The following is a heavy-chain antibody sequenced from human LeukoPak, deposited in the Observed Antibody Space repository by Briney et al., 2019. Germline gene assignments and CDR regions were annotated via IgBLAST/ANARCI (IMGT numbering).Heavy chain of an antibody. D-gene: IGHD2-8*01. V-gene: IGHV4-4*02. Sequence: SETLSLTCGVSGGSISNTNWWSWVRQPPGQGLEWIGEISLTGLTHYNPSLESRVTVSLDKSKNQLSLNLTSVTAADTAVYYCSRENGAFSPFGYWGQGTVVTVLS. CDR1: GGSISNTNW. CDR2: ISLTGLT. CDR3: SRENGAFSPFGY. J-gene: IGHJ4*02.